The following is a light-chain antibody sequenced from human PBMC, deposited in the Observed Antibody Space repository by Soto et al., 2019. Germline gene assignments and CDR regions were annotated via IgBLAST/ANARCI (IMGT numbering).Light chain of an antibody. CDR3: QQYKNWPL. CDR2: DAS. CDR1: QSVGNY. J-gene: IGKJ5*01. V-gene: IGKV3-11*01. Sequence: EIVLTQSPATLSLSPGERATLSCRASQSVGNYLAWYQHKPGQAPRLLIYDASNRATGIPARFSGSGSGTEFTLTISSLQSEDFAVYYCQQYKNWPLFGQGTRLEIK.